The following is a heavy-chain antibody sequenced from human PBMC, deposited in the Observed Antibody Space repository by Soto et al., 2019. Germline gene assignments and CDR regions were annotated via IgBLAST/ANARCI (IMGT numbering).Heavy chain of an antibody. V-gene: IGHV3-23*01. J-gene: IGHJ5*02. CDR1: GFTFSSYA. Sequence: EVQLLESGGGLVQPGGSLRLSCAASGFTFSSYAMSWVRQAPGKGLEWVSAISGSGGSTYYADSVKGRFTISRDNSKNTLYLQMNSLRAEDTAVYYCAKDEVGFWSGYPNGFDPWGQGTLVTVSS. CDR2: ISGSGGST. CDR3: AKDEVGFWSGYPNGFDP. D-gene: IGHD3-3*01.